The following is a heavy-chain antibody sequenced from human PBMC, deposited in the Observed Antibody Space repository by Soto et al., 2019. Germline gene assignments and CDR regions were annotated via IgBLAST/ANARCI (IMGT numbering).Heavy chain of an antibody. CDR2: ISWVGCST. CDR3: AKEATSSTAAFDI. CDR1: GFTFDDYT. D-gene: IGHD1-26*01. J-gene: IGHJ3*02. V-gene: IGHV3-43*01. Sequence: EVRLVESGGVVVQPGGSLRLSFAASGFTFDDYTMHWVRQAPGKSLEWVCLISWVGCSTYYADSVKGRFTISRDNXNNNLYLQMTSLRTEDTALYDCAKEATSSTAAFDIWGQGTMVTVSS.